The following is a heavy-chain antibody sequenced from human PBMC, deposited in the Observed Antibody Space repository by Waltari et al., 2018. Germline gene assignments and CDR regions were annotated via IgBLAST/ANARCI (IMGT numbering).Heavy chain of an antibody. CDR3: ARGIAVAGTDGMDV. Sequence: QVQLQESGPGLVKPSETLSPTCTVPGGSISSYHWGWIPRPAGKGLEWIGRIYTSGSTNYNPSLKSRVTISVDKSKNQFSLKLSSVTAADTAVYYCARGIAVAGTDGMDVWGQGTTVTVSS. D-gene: IGHD6-19*01. J-gene: IGHJ6*02. CDR1: GGSISSYH. V-gene: IGHV4-4*07. CDR2: IYTSGST.